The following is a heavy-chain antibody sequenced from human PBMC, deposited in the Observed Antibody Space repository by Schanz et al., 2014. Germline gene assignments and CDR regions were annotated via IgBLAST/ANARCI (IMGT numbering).Heavy chain of an antibody. CDR2: IGTSGGT. V-gene: IGHV3-23*04. D-gene: IGHD2-8*01. Sequence: EVQLAESGGGLVQPGGSLRLSCAASTFTFSSDWMSWVRQAPGKGLEWVSTIGTSGGTNYAESVKGRFTISRDNSKNTLYLQMNSLRAEDTAVYYCTTDNGHFAFDFWGQGTMVTVSS. CDR3: TTDNGHFAFDF. CDR1: TFTFSSDW. J-gene: IGHJ3*01.